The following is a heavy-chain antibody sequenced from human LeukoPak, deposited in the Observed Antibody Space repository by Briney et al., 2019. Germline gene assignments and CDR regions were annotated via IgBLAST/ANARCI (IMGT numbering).Heavy chain of an antibody. CDR1: GITLRAYI. CDR3: ARDPNGDYIAAFDM. CDR2: IRGGGGSA. J-gene: IGHJ3*02. D-gene: IGHD4-17*01. Sequence: VGSLRLSCTASGITLRAYILMWVRQAPWKRPEWLSAIRGGGGSAFYADSVKGRFTISRDNSKYTLFLQMNSLRAEDTAVYYCARDPNGDYIAAFDMWGPGTMVTVSS. V-gene: IGHV3-23*01.